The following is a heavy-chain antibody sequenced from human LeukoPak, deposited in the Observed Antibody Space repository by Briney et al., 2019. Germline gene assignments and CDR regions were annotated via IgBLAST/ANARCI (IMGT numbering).Heavy chain of an antibody. CDR2: INHSGST. J-gene: IGHJ4*02. V-gene: IGHV4-34*01. Sequence: SETLSLTCAVYGGSFSGYYWSWIRQPPAKGLEWIGEINHSGSTNYNPSLKSRVTISVDTSKNQFSLKLSSVTAADTAVYYCARGGRVYYDFWSGYVTPGFDYWGQGTLVTVSS. CDR3: ARGGRVYYDFWSGYVTPGFDY. CDR1: GGSFSGYY. D-gene: IGHD3-3*01.